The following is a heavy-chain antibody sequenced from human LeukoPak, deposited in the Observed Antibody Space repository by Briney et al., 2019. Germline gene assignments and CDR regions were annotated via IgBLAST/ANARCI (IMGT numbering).Heavy chain of an antibody. V-gene: IGHV1-2*02. Sequence: ASVKVSCKASGYTFTGYYMHWVRQAPGQGLEWMGWINPNSGGTNYAQKFQGRVTMTRDTSISTAYMELSRLRSDDTAVYYCARDSTIIRGNWFDPWGQGTLVTVSS. D-gene: IGHD3-10*01. J-gene: IGHJ5*02. CDR3: ARDSTIIRGNWFDP. CDR1: GYTFTGYY. CDR2: INPNSGGT.